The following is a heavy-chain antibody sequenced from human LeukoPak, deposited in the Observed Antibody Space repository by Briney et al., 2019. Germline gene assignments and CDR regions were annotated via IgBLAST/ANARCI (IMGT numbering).Heavy chain of an antibody. CDR1: GYTFTSYG. J-gene: IGHJ4*02. CDR2: ISAYNGNT. Sequence: ASVNVSCKASGYTFTSYGISWVRQAPGQGLEWMGWISAYNGNTNYAQKLQGRVTMTTDTSTSTAYMELRSLRSDDTAVYYCARDPPKYYYDSSGGDYWGQGTLVTVSS. V-gene: IGHV1-18*01. CDR3: ARDPPKYYYDSSGGDY. D-gene: IGHD3-22*01.